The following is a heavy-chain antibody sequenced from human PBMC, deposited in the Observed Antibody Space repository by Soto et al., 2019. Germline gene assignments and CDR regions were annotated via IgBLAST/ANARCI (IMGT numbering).Heavy chain of an antibody. J-gene: IGHJ6*02. Sequence: GGSLRLSCAASGFTFSSYWMSWVRQAPGKGLEWVANIKQDGSEKYYVDSVKGRFTISRDNAKNSLYLQMNSLRAEDTAVYYCARAPPDTAMVTHYYYGMDVWGQGTTVTVSS. CDR3: ARAPPDTAMVTHYYYGMDV. CDR2: IKQDGSEK. CDR1: GFTFSSYW. V-gene: IGHV3-7*05. D-gene: IGHD5-18*01.